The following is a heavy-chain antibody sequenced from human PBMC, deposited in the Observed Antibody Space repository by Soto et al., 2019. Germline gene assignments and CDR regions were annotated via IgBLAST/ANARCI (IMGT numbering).Heavy chain of an antibody. CDR3: TRDDPYLQQLALDY. D-gene: IGHD6-13*01. J-gene: IGHJ4*02. CDR2: IKSKRDAGVI. V-gene: IGHV3-15*01. CDR1: GFTFGDAW. Sequence: GGSLRLSCGASGFTFGDAWMNWVRQSPVTGLEWLGRIKSKRDAGVIDYGRPVKGRFTISRDDSKNMLYLQMNSLKTEDTAVYYCTRDDPYLQQLALDYWGQGTLVTVSS.